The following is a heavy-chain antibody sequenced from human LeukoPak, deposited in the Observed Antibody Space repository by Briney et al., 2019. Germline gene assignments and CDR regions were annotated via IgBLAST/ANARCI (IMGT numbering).Heavy chain of an antibody. CDR1: GGSISSGSYY. V-gene: IGHV4-61*02. J-gene: IGHJ6*03. Sequence: SETLSLTCTVSGGSISSGSYYWSWIRQPAGKGLEWIGRIYTSGSTNYNPSLKSRVTISVDTSKNQISLRLTSVTAADTAVYFCARGRVSSSTWYSTYYYFFYMDFWGKGTTVTVSS. CDR2: IYTSGST. D-gene: IGHD4-11*01. CDR3: ARGRVSSSTWYSTYYYFFYMDF.